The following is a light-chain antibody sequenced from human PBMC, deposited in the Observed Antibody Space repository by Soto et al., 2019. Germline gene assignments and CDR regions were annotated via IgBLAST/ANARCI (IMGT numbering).Light chain of an antibody. V-gene: IGKV1-39*01. CDR2: AVS. CDR3: QQSYNTPRT. J-gene: IGKJ1*01. Sequence: DIQMTQSPSSLSASVGDRVTITCRASQSISSYLNWYQQKPGKAPNLLIYAVSNLQSGVASRFSGSGSGTDFTLTISSLQLEDFATYCCQQSYNTPRTFGQGTKVEIK. CDR1: QSISSY.